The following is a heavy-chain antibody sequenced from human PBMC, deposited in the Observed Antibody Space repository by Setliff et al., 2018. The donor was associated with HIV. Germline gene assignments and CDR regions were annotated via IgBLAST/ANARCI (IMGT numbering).Heavy chain of an antibody. D-gene: IGHD2-2*01. CDR3: AKVACSSTSCYRENYYFYYGMDV. J-gene: IGHJ6*02. CDR2: IWYDGSNK. Sequence: PGGSLRLSCAASGFAFSTFGMHWVRQAPGKGLEWVAVIWYDGSNKYYADSVKGRFTISRDNSKNTLYLQMNSLRAEDTAVYYCAKVACSSTSCYRENYYFYYGMDVWGQGTTVTVSS. V-gene: IGHV3-33*06. CDR1: GFAFSTFG.